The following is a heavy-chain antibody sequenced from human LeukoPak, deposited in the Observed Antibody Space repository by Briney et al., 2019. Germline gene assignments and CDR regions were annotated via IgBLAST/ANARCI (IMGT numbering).Heavy chain of an antibody. D-gene: IGHD3-10*01. CDR2: IYYSGST. J-gene: IGHJ3*02. CDR1: GGSINTYY. CDR3: ARGGGSGSYYSSDSAFDI. V-gene: IGHV4-59*01. Sequence: SETLSLTCTVSGGSINTYYWSWIRQPPGKGLEWIGYIYYSGSTSYNPSLKSRVTISVDTSKNQFSLKLSSVPAADTAVYYCARGGGSGSYYSSDSAFDIWGQGTMVTVSS.